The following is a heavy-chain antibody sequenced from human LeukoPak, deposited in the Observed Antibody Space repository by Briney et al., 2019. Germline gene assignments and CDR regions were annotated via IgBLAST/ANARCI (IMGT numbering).Heavy chain of an antibody. CDR1: GLTFSRYN. CDR3: ASGTVGNYALDY. D-gene: IGHD1-7*01. Sequence: HPGGSLRLSCAASGLTFSRYNMNWVRQAPGKRLEWVSSIGTSSNNIYYTDSVKGRFTISRDNAKNSLYLQVDSLRVEDTAVYFCASGTVGNYALDYWGQGTLVTVSS. CDR2: IGTSSNNI. J-gene: IGHJ4*02. V-gene: IGHV3-21*01.